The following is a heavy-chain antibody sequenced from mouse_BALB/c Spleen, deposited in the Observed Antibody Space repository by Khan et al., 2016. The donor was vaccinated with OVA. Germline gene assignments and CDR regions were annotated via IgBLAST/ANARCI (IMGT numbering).Heavy chain of an antibody. CDR2: ISYSGST. D-gene: IGHD2-14*01. J-gene: IGHJ3*01. CDR3: ARSGYYRYDTFAY. CDR1: GYSITSDYA. Sequence: EVQLQESGPGLVKPSQSLSLTCTVTGYSITSDYAWNWIRQFPGNKLEWMGYISYSGSTSYNPSLKSRISITRYTSKNQFFLQLNSVTTEDTATYYCARSGYYRYDTFAYWGQGTLVTVSA. V-gene: IGHV3-2*02.